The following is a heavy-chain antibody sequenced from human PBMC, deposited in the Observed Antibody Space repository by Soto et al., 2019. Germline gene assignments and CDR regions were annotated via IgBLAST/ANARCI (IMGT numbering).Heavy chain of an antibody. CDR3: ARDTGCSSTSCAPRPYYYYYGMDV. J-gene: IGHJ6*02. CDR1: GFTFSSYG. CDR2: IWYDGSNK. V-gene: IGHV3-33*01. D-gene: IGHD2-2*01. Sequence: PGGSLRLSCAASGFTFSSYGMHWVRQAPGKGLEWVAVIWYDGSNKYYADSVKGRFTISRDNSKNTLYLQMNSLRAEDTAVYYCARDTGCSSTSCAPRPYYYYYGMDVWGQGTTVTVSS.